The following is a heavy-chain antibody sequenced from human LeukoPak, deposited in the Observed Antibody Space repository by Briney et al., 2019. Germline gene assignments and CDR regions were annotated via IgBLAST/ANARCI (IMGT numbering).Heavy chain of an antibody. J-gene: IGHJ4*02. CDR2: IYYSGST. CDR3: ATIQWLSKTIDY. CDR1: GGSISSYY. V-gene: IGHV4-59*01. Sequence: PSETLSLTCTVSGGSISSYYWSWIRQPPGKGLEWIRYIYYSGSTNYNPSLKSRVTISVDTSKNQFSLKLSSVTAADTAVYYCATIQWLSKTIDYWGQGTLVTVSS. D-gene: IGHD3-22*01.